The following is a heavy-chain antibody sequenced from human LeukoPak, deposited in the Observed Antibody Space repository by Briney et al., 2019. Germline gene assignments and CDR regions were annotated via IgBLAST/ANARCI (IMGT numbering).Heavy chain of an antibody. Sequence: GASVKVSCKASGYTFTTFFMHWVRQAPGQGLDWMGIINPSGGTTTYAQKFQGRVSLTRDMSTSTVYMELSSLTSEDTAVYYCARETSQKGAHYMDVWGKGTTVTISS. D-gene: IGHD3-16*01. J-gene: IGHJ6*03. CDR2: INPSGGTT. V-gene: IGHV1-46*01. CDR1: GYTFTTFF. CDR3: ARETSQKGAHYMDV.